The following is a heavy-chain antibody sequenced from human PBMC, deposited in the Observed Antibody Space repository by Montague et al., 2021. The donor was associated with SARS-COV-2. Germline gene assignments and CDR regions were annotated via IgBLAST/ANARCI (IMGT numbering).Heavy chain of an antibody. CDR1: GGSISSGGYY. V-gene: IGHV4-31*03. J-gene: IGHJ3*02. CDR3: ARVQGITMIVVVIGAFDX. CDR2: IYYSGST. D-gene: IGHD3-22*01. Sequence: TLSLTCTVSGGSISSGGYYWSWIRQQPGKGLEWIGYIYYSGSTYYNPFLKSRVTISVDTSKNQFSLKLSSVTAADTAVYYCARVQGITMIVVVIGAFDXWGQGTMVTVSS.